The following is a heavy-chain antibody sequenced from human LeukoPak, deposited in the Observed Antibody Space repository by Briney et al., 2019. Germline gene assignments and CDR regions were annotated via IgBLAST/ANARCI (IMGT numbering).Heavy chain of an antibody. CDR2: ISSSGSTI. D-gene: IGHD4-23*01. CDR1: GFTFSDYY. J-gene: IGHJ6*03. CDR3: ARGSTVAYYYYYMDV. V-gene: IGHV3-11*04. Sequence: GGSLRLSCAASGFTFSDYYMSWIRQAPGKGLEWVSYISSSGSTIYYADSVKGRFTISRDNSKNTLYLQMNSLRAEDTAVYYCARGSTVAYYYYYMDVWGKGTTVTVSS.